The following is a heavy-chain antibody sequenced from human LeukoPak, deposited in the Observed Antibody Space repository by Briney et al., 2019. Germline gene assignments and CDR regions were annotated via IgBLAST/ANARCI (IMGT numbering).Heavy chain of an antibody. J-gene: IGHJ4*02. CDR2: SDPKSGAT. V-gene: IGHV1-2*02. CDR3: ARGDYYDSSGYYREFDY. Sequence: GASVKVSCKTSGYTFTSYYIHWLRQAPGQRFEWMGWSDPKSGATKYEHFQGRVTMTRDTSISTAYMELSRLTSDDTAVYYCARGDYYDSSGYYREFDYWGQGTLVTISS. D-gene: IGHD3-22*01. CDR1: GYTFTSYY.